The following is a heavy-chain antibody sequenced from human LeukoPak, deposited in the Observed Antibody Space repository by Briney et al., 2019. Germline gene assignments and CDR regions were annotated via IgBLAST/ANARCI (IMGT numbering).Heavy chain of an antibody. J-gene: IGHJ5*02. V-gene: IGHV4-38-2*02. D-gene: IGHD2-15*01. CDR3: ARGDLGYCSGGSCFARFDP. CDR1: GYSINSGYY. CDR2: IYYSGST. Sequence: PSETLSLTCTVSGYSINSGYYWGWIRQPPGKGLEWIGSIYYSGSTYYNPSLKSRVTISVDTSKNQFSLKLSSVTAADTAVYYCARGDLGYCSGGSCFARFDPWGQGTLVTVSS.